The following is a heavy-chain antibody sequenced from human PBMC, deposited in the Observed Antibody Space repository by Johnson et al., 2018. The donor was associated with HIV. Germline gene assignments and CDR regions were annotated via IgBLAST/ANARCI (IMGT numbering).Heavy chain of an antibody. CDR1: GFTFSSYA. D-gene: IGHD3-3*01. CDR3: ARDEGVTSVGGLSAFDI. CDR2: ISYDGSNK. J-gene: IGHJ3*02. V-gene: IGHV3-30-3*01. Sequence: VQLVESGGGVVQPGRSLRLSCAASGFTFSSYAMHWVRQAPGKGLEWVAVISYDGSNKYYADSVKGRFTISRDNSKNTLYLQMNSLRAEDPAVYYCARDEGVTSVGGLSAFDIWGQGTMVTVSS.